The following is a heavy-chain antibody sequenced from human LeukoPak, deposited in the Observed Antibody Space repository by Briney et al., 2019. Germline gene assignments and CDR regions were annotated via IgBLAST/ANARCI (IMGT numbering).Heavy chain of an antibody. D-gene: IGHD4-11*01. Sequence: GASVKVSCKASGYTFTRYDINWVRQAAGQGLEWMGWMNPNTANTGYAQKFQGRVTITRNTSISTAYMELSSLRTEDTAVYYCARGGDYSNYVQRNWFDPWGQGTLVTVSS. J-gene: IGHJ5*02. CDR3: ARGGDYSNYVQRNWFDP. CDR2: MNPNTANT. CDR1: GYTFTRYD. V-gene: IGHV1-8*03.